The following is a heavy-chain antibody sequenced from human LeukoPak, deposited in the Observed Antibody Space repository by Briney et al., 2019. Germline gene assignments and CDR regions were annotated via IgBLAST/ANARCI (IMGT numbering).Heavy chain of an antibody. J-gene: IGHJ4*02. CDR2: ISAYNGNT. CDR1: GYTFTSYG. Sequence: ASAKVSCKASGYTFTSYGISWVRQAPGQGLEWMGWISAYNGNTNYAQKLQGRVAMTTDTSTSTAYMELRSLRSDDTAVYYCARDLRCGGDCYEGGDYFDYWGQGTLVTVSS. V-gene: IGHV1-18*01. D-gene: IGHD2-21*02. CDR3: ARDLRCGGDCYEGGDYFDY.